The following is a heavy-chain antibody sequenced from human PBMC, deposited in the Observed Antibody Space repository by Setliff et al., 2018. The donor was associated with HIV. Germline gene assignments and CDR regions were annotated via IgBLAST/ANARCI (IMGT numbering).Heavy chain of an antibody. J-gene: IGHJ5*02. V-gene: IGHV4-61*09. CDR2: VHSTLST. D-gene: IGHD6-19*01. Sequence: PSETLSLTCTVPGDSMTSGSFYWSWVRQPAGKGLEWIGQVHSTLSTNYNPSLKSRLSISADTSKNQFSLNLRFVTAADTALYYCARRTFGSGRFDPWGQGTPVTVSS. CDR3: ARRTFGSGRFDP. CDR1: GDSMTSGSFY.